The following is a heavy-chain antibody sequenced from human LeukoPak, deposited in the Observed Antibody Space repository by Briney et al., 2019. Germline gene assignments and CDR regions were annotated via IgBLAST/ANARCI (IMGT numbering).Heavy chain of an antibody. CDR2: INPSGGST. J-gene: IGHJ3*02. CDR1: GYTFTSYY. Sequence: VASVKVSCKASGYTFTSYYMHWVRQAPGQGLEWMGIINPSGGSTSYAQKFQGRVTMTRDTSTSTVYMELSSLRSEDTAVYYCARDSYGGNSYDAFDIWGQGTMVTVSS. V-gene: IGHV1-46*01. D-gene: IGHD4-23*01. CDR3: ARDSYGGNSYDAFDI.